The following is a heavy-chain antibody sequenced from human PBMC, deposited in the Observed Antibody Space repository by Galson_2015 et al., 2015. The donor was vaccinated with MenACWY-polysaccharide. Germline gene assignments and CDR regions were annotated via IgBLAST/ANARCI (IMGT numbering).Heavy chain of an antibody. CDR3: VKGLGYCPRASCYEDY. Sequence: RLSCAGSGFTFGNHPMTWVRQAPGKGLEWVSVSPDSGRGTYYADSVKGRFSISRDISKNTLYLQMNSLRVDDTAIYYCVKGLGYCPRASCYEDYWGQGTLVTVSS. CDR1: GFTFGNHP. D-gene: IGHD2-2*01. V-gene: IGHV3-23*01. CDR2: SPDSGRGT. J-gene: IGHJ4*02.